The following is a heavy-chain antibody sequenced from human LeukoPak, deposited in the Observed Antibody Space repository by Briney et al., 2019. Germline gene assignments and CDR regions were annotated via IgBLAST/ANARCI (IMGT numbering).Heavy chain of an antibody. CDR2: ISAYNGNT. J-gene: IGHJ4*02. CDR3: ARDQGLDYGSGSYYKGVDY. Sequence: ASVKVSCKASGYTFTSYGISWVRQAPGQGLEWMGWISAYNGNTNYAQKLQGRVTMTTDTSTSTAYMELRSLRSDDTAVYYCARDQGLDYGSGSYYKGVDYWGQGTLVTVSS. D-gene: IGHD3-10*01. CDR1: GYTFTSYG. V-gene: IGHV1-18*01.